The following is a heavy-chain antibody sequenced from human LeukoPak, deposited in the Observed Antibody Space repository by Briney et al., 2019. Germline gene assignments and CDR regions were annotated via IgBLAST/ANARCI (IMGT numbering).Heavy chain of an antibody. CDR3: AKDRVVVPAAMLGY. Sequence: LSGGTLRLSCAASEFTFDDYAMHWVRQVPGKGLEWVSGISGSGGSTYYADSVEGRFTISRDNSKNTLYLQMNSLRAEDTAVYYCAKDRVVVPAAMLGYWGQGTLVTVSS. J-gene: IGHJ4*02. CDR1: EFTFDDYA. CDR2: ISGSGGST. D-gene: IGHD2-2*01. V-gene: IGHV3-23*01.